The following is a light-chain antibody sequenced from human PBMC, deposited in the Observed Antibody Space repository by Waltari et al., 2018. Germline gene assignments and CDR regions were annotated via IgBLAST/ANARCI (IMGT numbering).Light chain of an antibody. V-gene: IGKV3-11*01. J-gene: IGKJ5*01. CDR1: QSVRNS. CDR2: DTA. Sequence: EIVLPPSPGTLSLSPGERVTLSCRASQSVRNSLSWYQQKPGQAPRLLIHDTANRATGITARFSGSGSETDFTVTISSLEPEDFAVDYCQQRSNFGQGTRLDI. CDR3: QQRSN.